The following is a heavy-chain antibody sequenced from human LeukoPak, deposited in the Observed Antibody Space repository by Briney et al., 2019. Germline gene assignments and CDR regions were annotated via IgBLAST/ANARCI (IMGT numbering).Heavy chain of an antibody. CDR3: AKTYYYDTFDY. CDR1: GGSISNSGYY. D-gene: IGHD3-22*01. Sequence: PSETLSLTCTVSGGSISNSGYYWGWIRQPPGKGLEWIGNIYYSGNTYYNPSLKSRVTMSVDTSKHQFSLKLSSVTAADTAVYYCAKTYYYDTFDYWGQGTLVTVAS. CDR2: IYYSGNT. J-gene: IGHJ4*02. V-gene: IGHV4-39*01.